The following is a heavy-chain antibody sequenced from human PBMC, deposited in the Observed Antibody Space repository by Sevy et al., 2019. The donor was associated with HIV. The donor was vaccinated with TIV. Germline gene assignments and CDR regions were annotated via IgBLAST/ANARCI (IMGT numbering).Heavy chain of an antibody. CDR3: AISKDYYDNSGYPFDY. CDR1: GYTLSELS. V-gene: IGHV1-24*01. J-gene: IGHJ4*02. Sequence: ASVKVSCKVFGYTLSELSMHWVRQTPGKGLEWMGSFGPKDGETIYAQKFQGRVAMTEDTSTDTAYMELRSLRSEDTAVFYCAISKDYYDNSGYPFDYWGQGTLVTVSS. CDR2: FGPKDGET. D-gene: IGHD3-22*01.